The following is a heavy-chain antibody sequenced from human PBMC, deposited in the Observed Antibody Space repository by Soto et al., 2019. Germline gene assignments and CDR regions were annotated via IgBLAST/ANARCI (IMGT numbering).Heavy chain of an antibody. J-gene: IGHJ4*02. CDR3: ARSGFTRDLDY. V-gene: IGHV4-30-2*01. CDR1: GGSISSGGYS. Sequence: PSETLSLTCAVSGGSISSGGYSWSWIRQPPGKGLEWIGYIYHSGSTYYNPSLKSRVTTSIDKSKHQFSLNLRDVTAADTAVYYCARSGFTRDLDYWGPGIMVTVSS. D-gene: IGHD3-22*01. CDR2: IYHSGST.